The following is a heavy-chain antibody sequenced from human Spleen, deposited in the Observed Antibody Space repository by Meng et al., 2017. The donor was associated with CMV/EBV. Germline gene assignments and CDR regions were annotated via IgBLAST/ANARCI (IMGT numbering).Heavy chain of an antibody. CDR1: GLSVRTTGMC. D-gene: IGHD3-3*01. CDR2: IDWDDNE. CDR3: ARTSIFGRDGDYAIDV. V-gene: IGHV2-70*17. Sequence: SGPTLVKPTQTLTLTCTFSGLSVRTTGMCVNWIRQPPGKALEWLARIDWDDNEFYSTSLKTRLTISKDTSKNQVVLSMANMYPMDTATYYCARTSIFGRDGDYAIDVWGQGTTVTVSS. J-gene: IGHJ6*02.